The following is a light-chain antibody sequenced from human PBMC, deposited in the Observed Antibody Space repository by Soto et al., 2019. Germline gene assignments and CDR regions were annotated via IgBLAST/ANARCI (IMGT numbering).Light chain of an antibody. V-gene: IGKV3D-15*01. CDR1: QGVTTN. J-gene: IGKJ5*01. Sequence: EIVMTQSPATLSVSPGERATLSGRAGQGVTTNFAWYQQKCGQSPRFXIYDVSIRATGVPARFSGTGSETDCTRTISGLQSEDSEVDFCQQYNNWTFSFGQGTRLEI. CDR3: QQYNNWTFS. CDR2: DVS.